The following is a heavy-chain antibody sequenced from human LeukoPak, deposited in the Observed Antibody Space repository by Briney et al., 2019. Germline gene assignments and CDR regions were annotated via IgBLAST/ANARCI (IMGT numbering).Heavy chain of an antibody. D-gene: IGHD3-10*02. CDR1: GFTFSSYE. CDR2: ISSSGSTI. Sequence: GGSLRLSCAASGFTFSSYEMNWVRQAPGKGLEWVSYISSSGSTIYYADSVKGRFTISRDNAKNSLYLQMNSLRAEDTAVYYCAELGITVIGGVWGKGTTVTISS. V-gene: IGHV3-48*03. J-gene: IGHJ6*04. CDR3: AELGITVIGGV.